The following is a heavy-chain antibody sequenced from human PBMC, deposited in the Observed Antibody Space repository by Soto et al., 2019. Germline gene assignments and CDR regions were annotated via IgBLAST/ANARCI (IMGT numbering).Heavy chain of an antibody. D-gene: IGHD6-6*01. J-gene: IGHJ4*02. Sequence: PGGSLRLSCAASGFTFSSCAMSWVRQAPGKGLVWVSRINSDGSSTSYADSVKGRFTISRDNAKNTLYLQMNSLRAEDTAVYYCARTKYSINYFDYWGQGTLVTVSS. CDR1: GFTFSSCA. V-gene: IGHV3-74*01. CDR2: INSDGSST. CDR3: ARTKYSINYFDY.